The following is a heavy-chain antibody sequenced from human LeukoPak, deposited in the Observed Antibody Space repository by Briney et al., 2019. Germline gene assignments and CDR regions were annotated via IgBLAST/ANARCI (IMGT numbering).Heavy chain of an antibody. D-gene: IGHD1-26*01. CDR2: IYYSGIS. J-gene: IGHJ4*02. V-gene: IGHV4-59*01. CDR1: GGSISSCY. CDR3: AREEVGASPGGY. Sequence: PSETLSLTCTVSGGSISSCYWSWIRQPPGKGLEWIGYIYYSGISNYNPSLKSRVTMSVDMSKNQFSLKLSAVTAADTAIYYCAREEVGASPGGYWGQGTLVTVSS.